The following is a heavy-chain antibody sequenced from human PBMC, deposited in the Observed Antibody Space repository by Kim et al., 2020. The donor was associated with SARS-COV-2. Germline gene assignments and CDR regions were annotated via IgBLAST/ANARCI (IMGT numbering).Heavy chain of an antibody. D-gene: IGHD3-9*01. CDR2: ISYDGINK. CDR1: GFTFSSYA. V-gene: IGHV3-30*04. Sequence: GGSLRLSCAASGFTFSSYAMHWVRQAPGKGLEWVAVISYDGINKYYADSVKGRFTISRDNSKNTLYLQMNSLRAEDTAVYYCARDGTYYDILTGYYIGGENYYYYYYGMDVWGQGTTVTVSS. J-gene: IGHJ6*02. CDR3: ARDGTYYDILTGYYIGGENYYYYYYGMDV.